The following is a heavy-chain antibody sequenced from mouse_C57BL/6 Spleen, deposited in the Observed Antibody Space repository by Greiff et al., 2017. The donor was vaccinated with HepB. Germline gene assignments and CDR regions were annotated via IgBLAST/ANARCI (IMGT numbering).Heavy chain of an antibody. CDR2: IHPNSGST. J-gene: IGHJ2*01. CDR1: GYTFTSYW. V-gene: IGHV1-64*01. Sequence: QVQLQQPGAELVKPGASVKLSCKASGYTFTSYWMHWVKQRPGQGLEWIGMIHPNSGSTNYNEKFKSKATLTVDKSSSTAYMQLSSLTSEDSAVYYCATYGSSLYYFDYWGKGTTLTVSS. CDR3: ATYGSSLYYFDY. D-gene: IGHD1-1*01.